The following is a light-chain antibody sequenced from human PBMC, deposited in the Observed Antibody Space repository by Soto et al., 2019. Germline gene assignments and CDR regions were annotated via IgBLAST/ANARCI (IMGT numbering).Light chain of an antibody. CDR2: DAS. Sequence: DIPMTQSPSSLSASVGDRVTITCQASQDISNCLDWFQQKPGKAPKLLICDASNLETGVPSRFSGSGSGTDFTFTISSLQPEDIATYYCQQYDNLPYTFGQGTKLEIK. CDR3: QQYDNLPYT. V-gene: IGKV1-33*01. CDR1: QDISNC. J-gene: IGKJ2*01.